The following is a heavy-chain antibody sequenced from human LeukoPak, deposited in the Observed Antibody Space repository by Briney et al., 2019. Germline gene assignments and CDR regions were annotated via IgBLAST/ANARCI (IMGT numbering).Heavy chain of an antibody. CDR3: ARDHCYAFDN. CDR1: GFNFIDYS. D-gene: IGHD2-15*01. Sequence: GGSLRLSCAASGFNFIDYSMNWVRQAPGKGLEWISYIGISSGNTKYADSVKGRFTISRDKARNSLYLQMNSLRVEDTAMYYCARDHCYAFDNWGHGTLVTVSS. J-gene: IGHJ4*01. CDR2: IGISSGNT. V-gene: IGHV3-48*01.